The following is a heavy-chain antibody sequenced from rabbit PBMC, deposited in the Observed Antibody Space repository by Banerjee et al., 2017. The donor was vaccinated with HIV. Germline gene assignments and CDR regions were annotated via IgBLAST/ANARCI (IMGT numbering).Heavy chain of an antibody. D-gene: IGHD2-1*01. CDR1: GIDLSSSFW. CDR3: AREYSYDDYGDFNL. Sequence: QEQLVESGGGLVTLGGSLKLTCKASGIDLSSSFWISWVRQTPGKGLEWIGCIYPTYGATDYASWVNGRFTISLDNAQNTVFLQMTSLTAADTATYFCAREYSYDDYGDFNLWGPGTLVTVS. V-gene: IGHV1S43*01. CDR2: IYPTYGAT. J-gene: IGHJ4*01.